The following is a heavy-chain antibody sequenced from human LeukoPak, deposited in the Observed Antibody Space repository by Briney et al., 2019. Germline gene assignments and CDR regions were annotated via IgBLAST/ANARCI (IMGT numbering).Heavy chain of an antibody. CDR3: ATTVAGYPDDYFDY. V-gene: IGHV3-7*01. CDR2: TNQDGSKN. CDR1: EFTFSNYW. Sequence: PGGSLRLSCAASEFTFSNYWMSWVRQAPGKGQERVAHTNQDGSKNYYVDSVRGRFTISRDNAKNSLYLQMNSLRAEDTAVYYCATTVAGYPDDYFDYWGQGTLVTVSS. J-gene: IGHJ4*02. D-gene: IGHD6-19*01.